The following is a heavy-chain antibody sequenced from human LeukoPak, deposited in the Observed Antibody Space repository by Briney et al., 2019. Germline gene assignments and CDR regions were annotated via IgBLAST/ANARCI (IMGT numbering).Heavy chain of an antibody. D-gene: IGHD6-6*01. CDR2: IYTSGST. CDR3: ATSNAARPNYYYYYHMDG. CDR1: GGSISSYY. Sequence: SETLSLTCTVSGGSISSYYWSWIRQPPGKGLEWIGYIYTSGSTNYNPSLKSRVTISVDTSKNQFSLKLSSVTAADTAVYYCATSNAARPNYYYYYHMDGWGQGTTVTVSS. J-gene: IGHJ6*03. V-gene: IGHV4-4*09.